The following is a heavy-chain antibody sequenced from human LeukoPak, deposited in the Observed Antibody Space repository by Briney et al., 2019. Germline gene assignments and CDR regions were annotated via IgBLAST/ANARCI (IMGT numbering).Heavy chain of an antibody. CDR1: GGSISSYY. J-gene: IGHJ4*02. D-gene: IGHD4-17*01. CDR3: ARGLGTVTTLDY. CDR2: IYYSGST. Sequence: SETLSLTCTASGGSISSYYWSWIRQPPGKGLEWIGYIYYSGSTNYNPSLKSRVTISVDTSKNQFSLKLSSVTAADTAVYFCARGLGTVTTLDYWGQGTLVTVSS. V-gene: IGHV4-59*01.